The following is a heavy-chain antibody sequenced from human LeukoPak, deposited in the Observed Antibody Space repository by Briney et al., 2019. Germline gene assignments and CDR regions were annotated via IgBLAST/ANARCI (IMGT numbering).Heavy chain of an antibody. V-gene: IGHV3-74*01. CDR3: ATGSGTYYDS. CDR1: TFTFSTYW. CDR2: INGDGSTA. J-gene: IGHJ4*02. Sequence: PGGSLRPSCEASTFTFSTYWMHWVRQAPGKGLVWVSYINGDGSTANYADSVKGRLTISRDNAGNTLYLQMNSLTAEDTAVYYCATGSGTYYDSWGQGTLVTVSS. D-gene: IGHD3-10*01.